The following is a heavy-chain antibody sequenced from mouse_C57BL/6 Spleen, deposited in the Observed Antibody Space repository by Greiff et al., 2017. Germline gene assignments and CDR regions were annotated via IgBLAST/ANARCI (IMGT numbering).Heavy chain of an antibody. D-gene: IGHD1-1*01. Sequence: DVQLVESGGGLVQPGGSMKLSCVASGFTFSNYWMNWVRQSPEKGLEWVAQISLKSDNNATHYAVSGKGRFTIARDDSKSSVYLQMNNLRAEDTGIYYCTFITTVVADGYFYVWGTWTTVTVAS. CDR3: TFITTVVADGYFYV. CDR2: ISLKSDNNAT. J-gene: IGHJ1*03. CDR1: GFTFSNYW. V-gene: IGHV6-3*01.